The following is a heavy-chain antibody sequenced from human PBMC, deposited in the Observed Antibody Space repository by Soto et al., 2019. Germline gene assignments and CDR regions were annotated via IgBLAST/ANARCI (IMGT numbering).Heavy chain of an antibody. CDR1: GFTFRSYA. CDR3: AKVGGSMTMIVVVIDDAFDI. Sequence: GGSLRLSCAASGFTFRSYAMSWVRQAPGKGLEWVSAISGAGGSTYYADSVQGRFTTSRDTSKNTLYLQMNSLSAEDTAVYSCAKVGGSMTMIVVVIDDAFDIWGQGTMVTVSS. D-gene: IGHD3-22*01. J-gene: IGHJ3*02. V-gene: IGHV3-23*01. CDR2: ISGAGGST.